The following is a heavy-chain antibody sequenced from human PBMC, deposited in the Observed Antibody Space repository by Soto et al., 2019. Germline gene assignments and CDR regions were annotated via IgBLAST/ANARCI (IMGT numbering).Heavy chain of an antibody. CDR2: IYYSGST. J-gene: IGHJ3*02. D-gene: IGHD3-10*01. CDR3: AKGGSGSYSNAFDI. Sequence: QLQLQESAPGLVKPSETLSLTCTVSGGSISSSSYYWGWIRQPPGKGLEWIGSIYYSGSTYDNPSLKSRVTISVDTSKNQFSLKLSSVSAADTAVYYCAKGGSGSYSNAFDIWGQGTMVTVSS. CDR1: GGSISSSSYY. V-gene: IGHV4-39*01.